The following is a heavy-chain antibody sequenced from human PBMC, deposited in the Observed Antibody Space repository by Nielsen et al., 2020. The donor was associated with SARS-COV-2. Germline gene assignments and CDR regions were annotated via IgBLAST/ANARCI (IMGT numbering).Heavy chain of an antibody. J-gene: IGHJ5*02. V-gene: IGHV3-30*04. CDR2: ISYDGSNK. Sequence: GGSLRLSCAASGFTFSSYAMHWVRQAPGKGLEWVAVISYDGSNKYYADSVKGRFTISRDNSKNTLYLQMNSLRAEDTAVYYCARDQSTVTTEGDWFDPWGQGTLVTVSS. D-gene: IGHD4-17*01. CDR1: GFTFSSYA. CDR3: ARDQSTVTTEGDWFDP.